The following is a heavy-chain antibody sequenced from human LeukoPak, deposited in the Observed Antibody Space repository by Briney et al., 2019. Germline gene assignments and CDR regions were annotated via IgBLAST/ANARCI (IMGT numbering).Heavy chain of an antibody. J-gene: IGHJ6*03. D-gene: IGHD6-13*01. CDR1: GFTFSSYA. Sequence: PGGSLRLSCAASGFTFSSYAMSWVRQAPGKGLEWVSAISGSGGSTYYADPVKGRFTISRDNSKNTLYLQMNSLRAEDTAVYYCAKAEPIEQLVLYYYYYMDVWGKGTTVTVSS. V-gene: IGHV3-23*01. CDR2: ISGSGGST. CDR3: AKAEPIEQLVLYYYYYMDV.